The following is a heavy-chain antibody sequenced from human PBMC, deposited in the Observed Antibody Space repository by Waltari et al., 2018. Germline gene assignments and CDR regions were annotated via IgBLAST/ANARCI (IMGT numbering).Heavy chain of an antibody. CDR2: ISYNGRNI. V-gene: IGHV3-30*04. D-gene: IGHD3-22*01. Sequence: QVQLVESGGGVVQPGGSLRLSCAASDFPFIPYALHWVRQAPGKGLEWVAVISYNGRNIYYVDSVKGRFSISRDNSEKMLYLQMNSLRAEDTAVYYCARDYCDRTNCHGMDVWGQGTTVTVFS. CDR1: DFPFIPYA. CDR3: ARDYCDRTNCHGMDV. J-gene: IGHJ6*02.